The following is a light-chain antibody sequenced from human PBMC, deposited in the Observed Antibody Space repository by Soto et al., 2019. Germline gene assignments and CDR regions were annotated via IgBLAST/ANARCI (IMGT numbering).Light chain of an antibody. CDR2: GAF. CDR1: QSVRSN. V-gene: IGKV3-15*01. CDR3: QQRSNWPPIT. J-gene: IGKJ5*01. Sequence: EIVLTQSPVTLSVSPGERATLSCRASQSVRSNLAWYQQKPGQAPSLLIYGAFTRATGIPTRFSGTGSGTEFTLTISSLQSEDFALYYCQQRSNWPPITFGQGTRLE.